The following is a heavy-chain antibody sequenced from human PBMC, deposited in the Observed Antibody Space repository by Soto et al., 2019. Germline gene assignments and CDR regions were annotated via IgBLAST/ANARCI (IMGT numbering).Heavy chain of an antibody. J-gene: IGHJ6*02. CDR3: ARMRCSGGSCYREDYYYGMDV. D-gene: IGHD2-15*01. CDR1: GGTFSSYA. Sequence: GASVKVSCKASGGTFSSYAISWVRQAPGQGLEWMGGIIPIFGTANYAQKFQGRVMITADKSTSTAYMELSSLRSEDTAVYYCARMRCSGGSCYREDYYYGMDVWGQGTTVTVSS. V-gene: IGHV1-69*06. CDR2: IIPIFGTA.